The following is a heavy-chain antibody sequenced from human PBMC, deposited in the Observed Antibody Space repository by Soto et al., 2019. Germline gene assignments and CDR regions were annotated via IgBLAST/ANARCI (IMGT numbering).Heavy chain of an antibody. CDR1: GGTFSSYA. Sequence: QVQLVQSGAEVKKPGSSVKVSCKASGGTFSSYAISWVRQAPGQGLEWMGGIIPIFGTANYAQKFQGRVTITADESTSTAYMELSSLRSEDTAVDSCARGLPPSNHDYYGMDVWGQGTTVTVSS. J-gene: IGHJ6*02. CDR3: ARGLPPSNHDYYGMDV. CDR2: IIPIFGTA. D-gene: IGHD4-4*01. V-gene: IGHV1-69*01.